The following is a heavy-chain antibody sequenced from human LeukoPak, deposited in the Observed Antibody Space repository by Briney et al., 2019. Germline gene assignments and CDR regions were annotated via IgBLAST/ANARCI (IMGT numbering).Heavy chain of an antibody. CDR1: GFTFSNYW. CDR3: ARGVGAESYDFWSGYFSGGYYYYYMDV. J-gene: IGHJ6*03. Sequence: PGGSLRLSCAVSGFTFSNYWMSWVRQAPGKGLEWVANIKQDGSEKYYVDSVKGRFTISRDNAKNSLYLQMNSLRAEDTAVYYCARGVGAESYDFWSGYFSGGYYYYYMDVWGKGTTVTVSS. CDR2: IKQDGSEK. V-gene: IGHV3-7*01. D-gene: IGHD3-3*01.